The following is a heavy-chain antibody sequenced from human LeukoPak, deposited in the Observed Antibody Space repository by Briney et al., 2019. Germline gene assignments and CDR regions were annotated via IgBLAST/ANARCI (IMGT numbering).Heavy chain of an antibody. CDR3: TRRGDFWSGYYKAGTDY. Sequence: GGSRRLSCAASGFTFSGSAMHWVRQASGKGLEWVGRIRSKANSYVTAYAASVKGRFTISRDDSKNTAYLQMNSLKTEDTAVYYCTRRGDFWSGYYKAGTDYWGQGTLVTVSS. CDR2: IRSKANSYVT. V-gene: IGHV3-73*01. CDR1: GFTFSGSA. D-gene: IGHD3-3*01. J-gene: IGHJ4*02.